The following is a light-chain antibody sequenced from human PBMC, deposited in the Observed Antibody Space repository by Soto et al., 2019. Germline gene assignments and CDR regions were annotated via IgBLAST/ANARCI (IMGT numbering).Light chain of an antibody. J-gene: IGLJ2*01. CDR3: SSYTSSSTRV. CDR2: EVS. V-gene: IGLV2-14*01. Sequence: QSVLTQPASVSVSPGQSITISCTGTSSDVGGYNYVSWYQQHPGKAPKVMIYEVSNRPSGVSNRFSGSMSGNTASLTISGLQAEDEADYYCSSYTSSSTRVFGGGTKVTVL. CDR1: SSDVGGYNY.